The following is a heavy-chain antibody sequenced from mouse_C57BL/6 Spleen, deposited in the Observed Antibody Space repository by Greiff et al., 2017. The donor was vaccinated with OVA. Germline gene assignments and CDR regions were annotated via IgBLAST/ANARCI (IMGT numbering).Heavy chain of an antibody. D-gene: IGHD2-4*01. CDR1: GFTFSDYG. J-gene: IGHJ4*01. CDR3: ARDDYADVVYYAMDY. V-gene: IGHV5-17*01. CDR2: ISSGSSTI. Sequence: EVQLVESGGGLVKPGGSLKLSCAASGFTFSDYGMHWVRQAPEKGLEWVAYISSGSSTIYYADTVKGRFTISRDNAKNTLFLQMTSLRSEDTAMYYCARDDYADVVYYAMDYWGQGTSVTVSS.